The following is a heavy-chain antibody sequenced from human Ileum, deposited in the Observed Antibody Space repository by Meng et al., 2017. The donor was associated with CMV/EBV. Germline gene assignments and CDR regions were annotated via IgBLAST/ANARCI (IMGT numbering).Heavy chain of an antibody. J-gene: IGHJ4*02. D-gene: IGHD2-15*01. CDR2: IRHVASDK. V-gene: IGHV3-30*02. CDR1: GFTFSDYG. Sequence: GESLKISCTASGFTFSDYGMHWVRQTPGTGLEWVTYIRHVASDKYYADSVKGRFTISRDNSKNTVYLQMNSLRPDDTAVYYCAKDIGTWTRGYYFDYWGQGTRVTGAS. CDR3: AKDIGTWTRGYYFDY.